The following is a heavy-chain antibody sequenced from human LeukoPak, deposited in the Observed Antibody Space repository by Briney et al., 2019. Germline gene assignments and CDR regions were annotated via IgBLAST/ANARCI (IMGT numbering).Heavy chain of an antibody. Sequence: KPSETLSLTCTVSGGSISPYYWSWIRQPPGKGLEGMGYIYSSGSTKYNPSLKSRVTISVDTSKNQFSLKLSSVTAADTAVYYCARNWNYGTPQHYFDYWGQGTLVTVSS. D-gene: IGHD1-7*01. J-gene: IGHJ4*02. CDR1: GGSISPYY. V-gene: IGHV4-59*01. CDR2: IYSSGST. CDR3: ARNWNYGTPQHYFDY.